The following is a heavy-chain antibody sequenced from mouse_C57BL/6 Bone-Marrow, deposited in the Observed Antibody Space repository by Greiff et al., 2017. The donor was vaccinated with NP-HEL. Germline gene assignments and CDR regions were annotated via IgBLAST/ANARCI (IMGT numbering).Heavy chain of an antibody. CDR3: AGDRHYGTYAMDY. D-gene: IGHD1-1*01. CDR2: ITHSGET. CDR1: GFPITSGYY. V-gene: IGHV12-3*01. J-gene: IGHJ4*01. Sequence: VKLVESGPGLVKPSQSLFLTCSITGFPITSGYYWIWIRQSPGKPLEWMGYITHSGETFYNPSLQSPISITRETSKNQFFLQLNAVTTEDTAMYYCAGDRHYGTYAMDYWGQGTSVTVSS.